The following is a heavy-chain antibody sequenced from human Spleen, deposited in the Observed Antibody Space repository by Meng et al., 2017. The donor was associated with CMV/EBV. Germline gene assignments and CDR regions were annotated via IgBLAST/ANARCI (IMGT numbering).Heavy chain of an antibody. CDR2: INPNSGGT. V-gene: IGHV1-2*02. CDR3: ARTTHYDFWVDP. CDR1: GYIFTGYY. Sequence: ASVKVSCKASGYIFTGYYMHWVRQAPGQGLEWMGWINPNSGGTNYAQKFQDRVTMTRDTSISTAYMELRSLRSDDTAVYYCARTTHYDFWVDPWGQGTPVTVSS. J-gene: IGHJ5*02. D-gene: IGHD3-3*01.